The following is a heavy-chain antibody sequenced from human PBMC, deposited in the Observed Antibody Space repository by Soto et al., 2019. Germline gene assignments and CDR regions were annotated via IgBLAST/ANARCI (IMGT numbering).Heavy chain of an antibody. CDR1: GGSISSGGYY. CDR2: IYYIGST. Sequence: SETLSLTCSGSGGSISSGGYYWSWIRQHPGKGLEWIGYIYYIGSTYYNPSFKSRLIMSVDTSENQLSLKLGSVTAADTAVYYCARGPTTVITGAFDNWGQGTMVKVSS. J-gene: IGHJ3*02. CDR3: ARGPTTVITGAFDN. D-gene: IGHD4-17*01. V-gene: IGHV4-31*03.